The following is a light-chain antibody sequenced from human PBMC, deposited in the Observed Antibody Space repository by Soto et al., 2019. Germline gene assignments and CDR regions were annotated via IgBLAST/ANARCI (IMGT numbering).Light chain of an antibody. CDR3: LSYDRSLSALV. Sequence: QSVLTQPPSMSGAPGQRVTISCTGSSSNIGAGYDVHWYQQLPGTAPKLLIHGNTNRPSGVPDRFSGSKSGTSASLAITGLQAEDEANDYCLSYDRSLSALVFGGGTKLTVL. CDR2: GNT. V-gene: IGLV1-40*01. J-gene: IGLJ2*01. CDR1: SSNIGAGYD.